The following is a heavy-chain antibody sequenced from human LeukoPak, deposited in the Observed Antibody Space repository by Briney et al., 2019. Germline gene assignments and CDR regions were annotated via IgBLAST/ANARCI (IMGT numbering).Heavy chain of an antibody. CDR3: ARGIDLRGDTDFDY. CDR2: MNPNSGNT. CDR1: GYTFTSYD. D-gene: IGHD3-10*01. J-gene: IGHJ4*02. V-gene: IGHV1-8*01. Sequence: ASVKVSCKASGYTFTSYDINWMRQATGQGLEWMGWMNPNSGNTGYAQKFQGRVTMTRNTSISTAYMELSSLRSEDTAVYYCARGIDLRGDTDFDYWGQGTLVTVSS.